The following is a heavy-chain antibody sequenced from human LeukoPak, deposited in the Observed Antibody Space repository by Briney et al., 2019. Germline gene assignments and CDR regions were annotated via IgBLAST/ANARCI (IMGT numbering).Heavy chain of an antibody. V-gene: IGHV4-39*01. CDR2: IYYSGST. J-gene: IGHJ4*02. Sequence: SETLSLTCTVSGGSISSSTYYWGWIRQPPGRGLEWIGSIYYSGSTYYNPSLKSRVTISVDTSKNQFSLKLNSVTAADTAVYYCARATASGNYPLYFDSWGQGALVTVSS. D-gene: IGHD4-11*01. CDR3: ARATASGNYPLYFDS. CDR1: GGSISSSTYY.